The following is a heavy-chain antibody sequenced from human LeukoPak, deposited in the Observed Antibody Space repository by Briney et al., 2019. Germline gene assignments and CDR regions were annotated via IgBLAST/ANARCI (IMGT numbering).Heavy chain of an antibody. CDR2: INHSGST. D-gene: IGHD3-10*01. CDR3: AKPYYYGSGGHMDV. Sequence: GSLRLSCAASGFTFSDYYMSWIRQPPGKGLEWIGEINHSGSTNYNPSLKSRVTISVDTSKNQFSLKLSSVTAADTAVYYCAKPYYYGSGGHMDVWGKGTTVTVSS. V-gene: IGHV4-34*08. CDR1: GFTFSDYY. J-gene: IGHJ6*03.